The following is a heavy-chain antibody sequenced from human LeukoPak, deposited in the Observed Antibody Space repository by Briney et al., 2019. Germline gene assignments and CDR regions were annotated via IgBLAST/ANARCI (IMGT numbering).Heavy chain of an antibody. CDR2: IIPIFGTA. Sequence: ASVKVSCXASGGTFSSYAISWVRQALGQGLEWMGGIIPIFGTANYAQKFQGRVTITADESTSTAYMELSSLRSEDTAVYYCATSDDFWSGYQPPLYYYYMDVWGKGTTVTVSS. J-gene: IGHJ6*03. V-gene: IGHV1-69*13. CDR3: ATSDDFWSGYQPPLYYYYMDV. CDR1: GGTFSSYA. D-gene: IGHD3-3*01.